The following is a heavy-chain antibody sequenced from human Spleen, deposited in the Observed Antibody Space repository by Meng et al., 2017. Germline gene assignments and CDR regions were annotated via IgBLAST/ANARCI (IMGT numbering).Heavy chain of an antibody. Sequence: QGPLQESSPRRVTPSQTLALTCTVSGGSISSGGYYWSWIRQHPGKGLEWIGYIYYSGSTYYNPSLKSLVTISVDTSKNQFSLKLSSVTAADTAVYYCARLMSGYDVFDYWGQGTLVTVSS. CDR1: GGSISSGGYY. CDR2: IYYSGST. V-gene: IGHV4-31*01. CDR3: ARLMSGYDVFDY. D-gene: IGHD5-12*01. J-gene: IGHJ4*02.